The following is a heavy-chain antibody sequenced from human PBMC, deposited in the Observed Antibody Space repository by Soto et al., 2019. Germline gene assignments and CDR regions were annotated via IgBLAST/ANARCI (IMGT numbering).Heavy chain of an antibody. CDR2: ISYDGSNK. CDR1: GVTFGSYG. D-gene: IGHD5-18*01. Sequence: PGGSLILSCAASGVTFGSYGRHWVRQAPGKGLEWVAVISYDGSNKYYADSVKGRFTISRDNSKNTLYLQMNSLRAEDTAVYYCARFRRRGNSYGSLDNWGQETLVPVPP. CDR3: ARFRRRGNSYGSLDN. J-gene: IGHJ4*02. V-gene: IGHV3-30-3*01.